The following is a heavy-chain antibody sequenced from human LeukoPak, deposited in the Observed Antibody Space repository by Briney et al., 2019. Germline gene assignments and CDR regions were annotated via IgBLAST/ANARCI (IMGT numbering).Heavy chain of an antibody. CDR1: GFTFSSYW. D-gene: IGHD4-23*01. Sequence: GGSLRLSCAASGFTFSSYWMHWVRQAPGKGLVWVSRINTDGSSTSYADSVKGRFTISRDNAKNTLYLQMNSLRAEDTAVYYCARDNADYGGEAPHDYWGQGTLVTVSS. CDR2: INTDGSST. J-gene: IGHJ4*02. V-gene: IGHV3-74*01. CDR3: ARDNADYGGEAPHDY.